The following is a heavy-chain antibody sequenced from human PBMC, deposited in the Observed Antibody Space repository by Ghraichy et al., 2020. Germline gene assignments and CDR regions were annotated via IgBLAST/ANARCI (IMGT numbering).Heavy chain of an antibody. Sequence: GESLNISCAASGFTFSSYAMSWVRQAPGKGLEWVSAISGSGGSTYYADSVKGRFTISRDNSKNTLYLQMNCLRAEDTAVYYCAKIPRIYYFDYWGQGTLVTVSS. CDR1: GFTFSSYA. CDR3: AKIPRIYYFDY. V-gene: IGHV3-23*01. J-gene: IGHJ4*02. CDR2: ISGSGGST. D-gene: IGHD2-21*01.